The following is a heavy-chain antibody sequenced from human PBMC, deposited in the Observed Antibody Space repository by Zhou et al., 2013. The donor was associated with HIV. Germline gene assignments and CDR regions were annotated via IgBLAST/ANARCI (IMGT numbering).Heavy chain of an antibody. CDR1: GGSMSSYY. Sequence: QVQLQESGPGLVRPSETLSLTCTVSGGSMSSYYWTWIRQPPGKGVEWIGYIFTSGSTNYNPSLKSRVTISLDTSKNQFSLKLSSVTAADTAVYYCARRKIAAASLNWFDPWGQGTLVTVSS. D-gene: IGHD6-13*01. CDR2: IFTSGST. V-gene: IGHV4-4*09. CDR3: ARRKIAAASLNWFDP. J-gene: IGHJ5*02.